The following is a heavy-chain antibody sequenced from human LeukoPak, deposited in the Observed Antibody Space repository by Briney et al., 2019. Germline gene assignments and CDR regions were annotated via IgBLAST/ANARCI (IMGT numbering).Heavy chain of an antibody. CDR1: GYTFTGYY. CDR2: INPHSGGT. Sequence: ASVKVSCKASGYTFTGYYIHWVRQAPGQGLEWMGWINPHSGGTNYAQKFQGRVTMTRDTSISTAYMELSRLRSDDTAVYYCARDPEMIVPPYYYYYMDVWGKGTTVTVSS. CDR3: ARDPEMIVPPYYYYYMDV. D-gene: IGHD3-22*01. J-gene: IGHJ6*03. V-gene: IGHV1-2*02.